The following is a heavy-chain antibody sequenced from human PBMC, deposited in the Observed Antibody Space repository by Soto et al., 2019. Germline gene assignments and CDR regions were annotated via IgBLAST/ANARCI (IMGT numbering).Heavy chain of an antibody. J-gene: IGHJ4*01. CDR1: GFIFSSYA. V-gene: IGHV3-23*01. D-gene: IGHD2-15*01. Sequence: GGSPRLSCTASGFIFSSYAMSWFRQAPGKGLEWVSGISGSGGDTYYSDSVKGRFTISRDNSMNTVHLQMNRLRGEDTAVYYCAKEGYCSSGSCEIHFDYWGQRALVTVSS. CDR2: ISGSGGDT. CDR3: AKEGYCSSGSCEIHFDY.